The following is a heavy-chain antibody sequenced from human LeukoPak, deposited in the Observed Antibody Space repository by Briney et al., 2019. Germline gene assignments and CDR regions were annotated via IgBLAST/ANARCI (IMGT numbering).Heavy chain of an antibody. CDR1: GFTFSSYA. D-gene: IGHD3-10*01. J-gene: IGHJ4*02. Sequence: GGSLRLSCAASGFTFSSYAMNWVRHAPGKGLEWVAGTSGSGDRSYYADSVKDRFTISRDNSAKTLYMQMNSQRSGDTAVYHCAKGLLRGVHYGGFDYWGQGTLVTVSS. CDR2: TSGSGDRS. V-gene: IGHV3-23*01. CDR3: AKGLLRGVHYGGFDY.